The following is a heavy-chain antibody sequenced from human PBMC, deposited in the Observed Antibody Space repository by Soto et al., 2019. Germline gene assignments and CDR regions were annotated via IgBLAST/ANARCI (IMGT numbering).Heavy chain of an antibody. CDR3: ASSEQWLVLILDY. V-gene: IGHV1-18*01. J-gene: IGHJ4*02. D-gene: IGHD6-19*01. CDR1: GYTFTSYG. Sequence: ASVKVSCKASGYTFTSYGISWVRQAPGQGLEWMGWINACNGNTKYSQKLQGRVTITRDTSASTAYMELSSLRSEDTAVYYCASSEQWLVLILDYWGQGTLVTVSS. CDR2: INACNGNT.